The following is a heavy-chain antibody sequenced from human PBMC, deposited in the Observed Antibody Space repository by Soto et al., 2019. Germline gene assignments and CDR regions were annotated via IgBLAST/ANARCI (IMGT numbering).Heavy chain of an antibody. CDR2: INSSGST. CDR1: GGSFGSSAYY. Sequence: SDTLSLTCTVSGGSFGSSAYYWGWIRRAPGEGLEWIGSINSSGSTFSNPSLKSRVTLSVDTSKNQFSLKLTSVTAADTDLYYCSRRAPEGLDPWGQGTLVTVYS. CDR3: SRRAPEGLDP. J-gene: IGHJ5*02. D-gene: IGHD3-10*01. V-gene: IGHV4-39*01.